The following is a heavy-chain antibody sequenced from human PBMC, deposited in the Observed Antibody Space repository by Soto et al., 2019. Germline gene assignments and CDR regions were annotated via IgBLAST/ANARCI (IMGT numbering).Heavy chain of an antibody. CDR1: GGSISSSNW. Sequence: PSETLSLTCAVSGGSISSSNWWSWVRQPPGKGLEWIGEIYHSGSTNYNPSLKSRVTISVDKSKNQFSLKLSSVTAADTAVYYCARAHSSGWYNWLDPWGQGTLVTVSS. CDR2: IYHSGST. D-gene: IGHD6-19*01. CDR3: ARAHSSGWYNWLDP. J-gene: IGHJ5*02. V-gene: IGHV4-4*02.